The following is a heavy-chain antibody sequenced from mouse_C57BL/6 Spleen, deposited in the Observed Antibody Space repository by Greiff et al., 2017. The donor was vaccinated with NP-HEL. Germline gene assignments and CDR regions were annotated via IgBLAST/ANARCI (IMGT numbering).Heavy chain of an antibody. CDR1: GYTFTSYW. J-gene: IGHJ2*01. Sequence: QVQLQQSGAELAKPGASVTLSCKASGYTFTSYWMHWVKQRPGQGLEWIGYINPSSGYTKYNQKFKDKATLTADKYTSTAYMQLSSLTYEDSAVYYCAREGAKTPYYWGQGTTLTISS. D-gene: IGHD3-1*01. V-gene: IGHV1-7*01. CDR2: INPSSGYT. CDR3: AREGAKTPYY.